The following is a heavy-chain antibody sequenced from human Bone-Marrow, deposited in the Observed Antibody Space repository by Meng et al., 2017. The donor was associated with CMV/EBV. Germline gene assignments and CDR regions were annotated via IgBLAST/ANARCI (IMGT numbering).Heavy chain of an antibody. J-gene: IGHJ4*02. D-gene: IGHD3-9*01. CDR1: GYTFASYF. CDR2: IRPSSGDT. V-gene: IGHV1-46*01. CDR3: ARDYVLTDYYYFDY. Sequence: ASGYTFASYFMHWLRQAPGQGLEWMGMIRPSSGDTTYAQDFQGRITMTRDTSSSTVYMELSSLGSEDTAVYYCARDYVLTDYYYFDYWGQGTLVTVSS.